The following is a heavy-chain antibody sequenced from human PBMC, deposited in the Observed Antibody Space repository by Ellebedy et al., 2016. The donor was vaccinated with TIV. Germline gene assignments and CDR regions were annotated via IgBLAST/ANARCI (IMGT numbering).Heavy chain of an antibody. CDR2: IKSKTDGGTT. CDR1: GFTFSNYW. CDR3: TTDPYCSGGSCSHFDY. V-gene: IGHV3-15*01. J-gene: IGHJ4*02. D-gene: IGHD2-15*01. Sequence: GGSLRLXXAASGFTFSNYWMSWVRQAPGKGLEWVGRIKSKTDGGTTDYAAPVKGRFTISRDDSENTLYLQINSLKTEDTAVYYCTTDPYCSGGSCSHFDYWGQGTLVTVSS.